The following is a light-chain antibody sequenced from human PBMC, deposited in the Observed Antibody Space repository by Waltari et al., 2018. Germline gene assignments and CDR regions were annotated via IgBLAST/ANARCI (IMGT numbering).Light chain of an antibody. CDR1: SSDAGSYDL. Sequence: QSALTQPASVSGSPGQSITVSCTGASSDAGSYDLVCWYQQHPGKAPKLIIYEGNKRPSGVSNRFSGLKSGNTASLTISGLQPEDKAEYYCSSNEGLGIVFGGGTKLTVL. CDR2: EGN. J-gene: IGLJ2*01. V-gene: IGLV2-23*01. CDR3: SSNEGLGIV.